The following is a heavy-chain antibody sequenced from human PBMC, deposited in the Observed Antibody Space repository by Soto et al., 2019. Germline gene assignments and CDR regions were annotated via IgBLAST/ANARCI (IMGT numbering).Heavy chain of an antibody. D-gene: IGHD2-15*01. J-gene: IGHJ4*02. V-gene: IGHV1-46*01. CDR1: GYSFMSHY. CDR3: ARDLGGWPDY. Sequence: ASVKVSCKASGYSFMSHYIHWVRQAPGQGLEWMGTIFPGGINKAYAQKFQGRVTITKDTSTSTVYMELASLTSEDTAVYYCARDLGGWPDYWGQGTLVTVSS. CDR2: IFPGGINK.